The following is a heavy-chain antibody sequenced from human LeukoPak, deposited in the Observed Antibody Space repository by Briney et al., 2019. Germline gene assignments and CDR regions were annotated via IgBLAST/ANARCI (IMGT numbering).Heavy chain of an antibody. CDR3: AYQLLYLTEKFDP. Sequence: ASVKVSCKASGYTFTGYYMHWVRQAPGRGLEWMGWINPNRGGTNYAQTFQGRVTMTRDTSISTAYMELSRLRSDDTAVYYCAYQLLYLTEKFDPWGQGTLVTVSS. CDR2: INPNRGGT. D-gene: IGHD2-2*02. J-gene: IGHJ5*02. V-gene: IGHV1-2*02. CDR1: GYTFTGYY.